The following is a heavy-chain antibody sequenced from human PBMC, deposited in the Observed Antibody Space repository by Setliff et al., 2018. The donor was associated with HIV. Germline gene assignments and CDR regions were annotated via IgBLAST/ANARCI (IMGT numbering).Heavy chain of an antibody. CDR3: ARDAGGSVGNYYFDY. V-gene: IGHV4-4*07. D-gene: IGHD2-15*01. J-gene: IGHJ4*02. CDR1: GGSISSYY. CDR2: IYASGST. Sequence: SETLSLTCTVSGGSISSYYWSWIRRPAGKGLEWIGRIYASGSTNYNPSLKSRVTMSVDTSKNQFSLNLSSVTAADTAVYYCARDAGGSVGNYYFDYWGQGTLVTVSS.